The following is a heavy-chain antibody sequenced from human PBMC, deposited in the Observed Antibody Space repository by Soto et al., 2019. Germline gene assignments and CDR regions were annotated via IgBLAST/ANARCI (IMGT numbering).Heavy chain of an antibody. V-gene: IGHV4-30-2*01. CDR2: ISHGGSP. CDR3: ARGHYYYAMDV. J-gene: IGHJ6*02. CDR1: GGSVSSGVFS. Sequence: SETLSLTCAVSGGSVSSGVFSWNWVRQPPGQGLEWIGYISHGGSPHYTPSLRSRVSISVDRSTNVISLNLTSMTPADTAVYFCARGHYYYAMDVWGQGTTVTVSS.